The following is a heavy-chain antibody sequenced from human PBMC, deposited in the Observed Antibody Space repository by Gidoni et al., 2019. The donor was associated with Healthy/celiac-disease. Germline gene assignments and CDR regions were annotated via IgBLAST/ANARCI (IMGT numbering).Heavy chain of an antibody. CDR3: AREGPSGWGYFQH. D-gene: IGHD6-19*01. CDR1: GGSISSYY. V-gene: IGHV4-59*01. Sequence: QVQLQESGPGLVKPSETLFLTCTVSGGSISSYYWSWIRQPPGKGLEWSGYIYYSGSTNYNPSLKSRGTISVDTSKNQFSLKLSSVTAADTAVYYCAREGPSGWGYFQHWGQGTLVTVSS. CDR2: IYYSGST. J-gene: IGHJ1*01.